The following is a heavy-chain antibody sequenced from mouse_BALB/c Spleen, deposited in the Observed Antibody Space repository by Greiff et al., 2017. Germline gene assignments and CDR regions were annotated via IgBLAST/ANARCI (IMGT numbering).Heavy chain of an antibody. J-gene: IGHJ3*01. V-gene: IGHV1S56*01. CDR2: IYPGNVNT. CDR3: ARGATGFAY. D-gene: IGHD3-1*01. Sequence: LQQSGPELVKPGASVRISCKASGYTFTSYYIHWVKQRPGQGLEWIGWIYPGNVNTKYNEKFKGKATLTADKSSSTAYMQLSSLTSEDSAVYFCARGATGFAYWGQGTLVTVSA. CDR1: GYTFTSYY.